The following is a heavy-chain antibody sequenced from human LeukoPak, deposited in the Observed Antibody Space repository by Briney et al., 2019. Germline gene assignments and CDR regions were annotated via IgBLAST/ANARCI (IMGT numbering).Heavy chain of an antibody. V-gene: IGHV5-51*01. J-gene: IGHJ4*02. CDR1: GYSFTSYW. CDR3: ARTRTDYGDRLDY. CDR2: IYPGDSDT. D-gene: IGHD4-17*01. Sequence: GESLKISCKGSGYSFTSYWIGWVRQTPGKGLEWMGIIYPGDSDTRYSPSFQGQVTISADKSISTAYLQWSSLKASDTAMYYCARTRTDYGDRLDYWGQGTLVTVSS.